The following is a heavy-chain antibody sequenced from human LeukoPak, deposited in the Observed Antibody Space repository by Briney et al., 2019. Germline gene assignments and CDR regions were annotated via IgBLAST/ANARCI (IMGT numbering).Heavy chain of an antibody. CDR3: AELGITMIGGV. Sequence: GGSLRLSCAASGFTVNSIFMSWVRQAPGKGLEWISVLYSGGRTDYADSVKGRFTISRDNSKNMLYLQMNNLRPEDTAVYYCAELGITMIGGVWGKGTTVTISS. D-gene: IGHD3-10*02. J-gene: IGHJ6*04. CDR2: LYSGGRT. CDR1: GFTVNSIF. V-gene: IGHV3-66*01.